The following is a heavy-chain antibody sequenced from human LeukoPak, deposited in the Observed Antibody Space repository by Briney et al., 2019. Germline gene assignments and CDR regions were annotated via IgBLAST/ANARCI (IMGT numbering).Heavy chain of an antibody. Sequence: PGGSLRLSCAASGFTVSSNYMSWVRQAPGKGLEWVSLIYSGGDTYYADSVKGRFTISRDNSKNTLYLQMNSLRVEDTAVYYCARLSGFGDSDFQHWGQGTLVTVSS. CDR2: IYSGGDT. D-gene: IGHD3-10*01. CDR1: GFTVSSNY. J-gene: IGHJ1*01. CDR3: ARLSGFGDSDFQH. V-gene: IGHV3-66*01.